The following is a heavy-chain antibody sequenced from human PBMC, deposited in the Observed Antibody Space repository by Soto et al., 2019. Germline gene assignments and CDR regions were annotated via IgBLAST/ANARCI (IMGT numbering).Heavy chain of an antibody. J-gene: IGHJ4*02. CDR1: GHTLTELS. D-gene: IGHD1-1*01. Sequence: QVQLVQSGAEVKKPGASVKVSCKVSGHTLTELSMHWVRLAPGKGLERLGGFDPEDGATISAQKFQGRVTMTEDTSTDSTYLELSSLRSEDTAVYYCAAGGTRWLHSPFDYWGQGTLVTISS. CDR3: AAGGTRWLHSPFDY. CDR2: FDPEDGAT. V-gene: IGHV1-24*01.